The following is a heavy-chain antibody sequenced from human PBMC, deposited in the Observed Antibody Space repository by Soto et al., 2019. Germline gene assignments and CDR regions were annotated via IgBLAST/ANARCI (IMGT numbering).Heavy chain of an antibody. J-gene: IGHJ5*02. V-gene: IGHV5-51*01. CDR2: IYPGDSDT. Sequence: TGESLKISCKGSGYSFTSYWIGWVRQMPGKGMEWMGIIYPGDSDTRYSPSFQGQVTISADKSISTAYLQWSSLKASDTAMYYCAMASTSCYFGCYNWFDPWGQGTLVTVSS. CDR1: GYSFTSYW. CDR3: AMASTSCYFGCYNWFDP. D-gene: IGHD2-2*01.